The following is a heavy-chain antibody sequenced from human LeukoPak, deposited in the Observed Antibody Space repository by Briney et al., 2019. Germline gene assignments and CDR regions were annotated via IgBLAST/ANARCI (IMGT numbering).Heavy chain of an antibody. D-gene: IGHD3-22*01. V-gene: IGHV1-69*13. CDR2: IIPIFGTA. Sequence: SVKVSCKASGGTFSSYAISWVRQAPGQGLEWMGGIIPIFGTANYAQKFQGRVTITADESTSTAYMELSSLRSEDTAVYYCASWGLDSSGYWIRTLDHWGQGTLVTVSS. CDR3: ASWGLDSSGYWIRTLDH. J-gene: IGHJ4*02. CDR1: GGTFSSYA.